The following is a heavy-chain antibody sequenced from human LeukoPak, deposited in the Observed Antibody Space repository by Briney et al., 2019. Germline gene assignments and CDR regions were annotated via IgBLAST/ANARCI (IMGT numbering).Heavy chain of an antibody. Sequence: PSETLSLTCSVSGDSISHYYWAWIRQPAGKGLEWIGRIYSSERINYNPSLKSRVTMSIDQSKNQFSLRINSMTAVDTAVYYCARDHRRYFDYWGQGTLVTVSS. CDR1: GDSISHYY. CDR3: ARDHRRYFDY. J-gene: IGHJ4*02. CDR2: IYSSERI. D-gene: IGHD1-14*01. V-gene: IGHV4-4*07.